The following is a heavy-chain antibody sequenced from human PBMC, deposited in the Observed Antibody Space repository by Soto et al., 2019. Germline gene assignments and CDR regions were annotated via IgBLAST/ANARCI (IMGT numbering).Heavy chain of an antibody. CDR3: TREVSPWFGELTDY. J-gene: IGHJ4*02. CDR2: IRSKAYGGTT. V-gene: IGHV3-49*03. Sequence: SLRLSCTASGFTFGDYAMSWFRQAPGKGLEWVGFIRSKAYGGTTEYAASVKGRFTISRDDSKSIAYLQMNSLKTEDTAVYYCTREVSPWFGELTDYWGQGTLVTVSS. CDR1: GFTFGDYA. D-gene: IGHD3-10*01.